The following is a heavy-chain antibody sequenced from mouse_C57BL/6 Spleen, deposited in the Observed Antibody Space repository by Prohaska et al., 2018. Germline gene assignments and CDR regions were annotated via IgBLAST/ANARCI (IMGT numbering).Heavy chain of an antibody. CDR3: ANWGYLRFAY. CDR1: GYTFTSYG. J-gene: IGHJ3*01. V-gene: IGHV1-81*01. D-gene: IGHD2-2*01. CDR2: IYPRSGNT. Sequence: QVQLQQSGAELARPGASVKLSCKASGYTFTSYGISWVKQRTGQGLEWIGEIYPRSGNTYYNEKFKGKATLTADKSSSTAYMGLRIQASEDSAVYFCANWGYLRFAYWGQGAVVTVSA.